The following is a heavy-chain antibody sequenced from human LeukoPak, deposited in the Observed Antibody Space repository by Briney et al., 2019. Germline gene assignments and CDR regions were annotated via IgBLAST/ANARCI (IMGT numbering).Heavy chain of an antibody. J-gene: IGHJ3*02. D-gene: IGHD3-9*01. CDR2: INPDGGST. Sequence: ASVKVSCKASGYTFTTYQMHWVRQAPGQGLDWMGIINPDGGSTAYAQKFQGRVTMTRDTSTSTVYMELSSLRSEDTAVYFCVRKVDPRAFDIWGQGTMVTVSS. V-gene: IGHV1-46*01. CDR1: GYTFTTYQ. CDR3: VRKVDPRAFDI.